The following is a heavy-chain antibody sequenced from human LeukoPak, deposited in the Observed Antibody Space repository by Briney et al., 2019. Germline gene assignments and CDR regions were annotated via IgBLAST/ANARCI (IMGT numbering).Heavy chain of an antibody. Sequence: QPGRSLRLSCTASGFTFGDHAMTWVRQAPGKGLEWVGFITSKAYGVTTEYGVSVKGRVIISRDDSKSIAYLHLNSLRTEDTAVYYCARVHSGNDFDYWGQGTLVTVSS. J-gene: IGHJ4*02. CDR1: GFTFGDHA. CDR3: ARVHSGNDFDY. CDR2: ITSKAYGVTT. D-gene: IGHD3-10*01. V-gene: IGHV3-49*04.